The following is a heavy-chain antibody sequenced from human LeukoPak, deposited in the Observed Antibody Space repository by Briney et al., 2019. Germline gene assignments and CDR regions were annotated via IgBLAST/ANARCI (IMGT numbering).Heavy chain of an antibody. J-gene: IGHJ6*03. CDR3: ARAGTSEYYYYYYYMDV. CDR1: GYTFTSYY. CDR2: INPSGGST. Sequence: ASVKVSCKASGYTFTSYYVHWVRQAPGQGLEWMGIINPSGGSTSYAQKFQGRVTMTRDTSTSTVYMELSSLRSEDTAVYYCARAGTSEYYYYYYYMDVWGKGTTVTISS. V-gene: IGHV1-46*01. D-gene: IGHD6-13*01.